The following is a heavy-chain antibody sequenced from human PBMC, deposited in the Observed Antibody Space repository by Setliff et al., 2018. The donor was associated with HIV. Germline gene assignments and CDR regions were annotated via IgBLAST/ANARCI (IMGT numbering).Heavy chain of an antibody. Sequence: SVKVFCKASGCTFSQYALHWVRQAPGQRLEWMGWINTGNENTRYSQKFQGRVSIIRDTSANTAYMELTNLRSDDSAIYYCARVSGGRPGNYYYAMDVWGQGTTVTVSS. CDR3: ARVSGGRPGNYYYAMDV. CDR1: GCTFSQYA. D-gene: IGHD1-26*01. CDR2: INTGNENT. J-gene: IGHJ6*02. V-gene: IGHV1-3*04.